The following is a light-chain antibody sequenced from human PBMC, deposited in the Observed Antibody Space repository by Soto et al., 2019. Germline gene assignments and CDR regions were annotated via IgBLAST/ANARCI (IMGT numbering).Light chain of an antibody. V-gene: IGKV2-28*01. Sequence: DIVMTQSPLSLPVTPGEPASISCRSIQSLLHSNGYNYLDWYLQKPGQSPQLLIYLGSNRASGVPDRFSGSGSGTDFTLKIRRVEAEDVGVYYCMQALQTPYTFGQGTKLEIK. CDR1: QSLLHSNGYNY. CDR3: MQALQTPYT. J-gene: IGKJ2*01. CDR2: LGS.